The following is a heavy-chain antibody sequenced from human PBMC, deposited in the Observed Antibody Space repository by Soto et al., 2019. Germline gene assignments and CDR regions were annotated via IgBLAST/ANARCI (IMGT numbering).Heavy chain of an antibody. D-gene: IGHD4-17*01. J-gene: IGHJ6*02. Sequence: SETLSLTXAVSGGSISSGGYSWSWIRQPPGKGLEWIVYIYHSGSTYYTPSLKSRVTISVDRSKTQFSLKLSSVTAAHTAVYYCARAHYGDYGYGMDVWGQGTTVTVSS. V-gene: IGHV4-30-2*01. CDR3: ARAHYGDYGYGMDV. CDR2: IYHSGST. CDR1: GGSISSGGYS.